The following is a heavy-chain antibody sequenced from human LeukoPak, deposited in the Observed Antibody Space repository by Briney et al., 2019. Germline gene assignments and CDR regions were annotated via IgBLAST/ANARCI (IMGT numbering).Heavy chain of an antibody. V-gene: IGHV3-23*01. CDR3: ARIFWGHSSSWVAFDY. D-gene: IGHD6-13*01. J-gene: IGHJ4*02. CDR1: GFTFSNYA. Sequence: GGSLRLSCAASGFTFSNYAMSWVRQAPGKGLEWVSAISGSGGSTYYADSVKGRFTISRDNSKNTLYLQMNSLRAEDTAVYYCARIFWGHSSSWVAFDYWGQGTLVTVSS. CDR2: ISGSGGST.